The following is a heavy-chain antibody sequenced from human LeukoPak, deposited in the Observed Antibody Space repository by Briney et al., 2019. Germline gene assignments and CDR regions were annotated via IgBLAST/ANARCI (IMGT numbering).Heavy chain of an antibody. CDR3: ARDSEMPGYSSGWFRN. CDR2: ISGSGGST. Sequence: GGSLGLSCAASGFTFSSYAMSWVRQAPGKGLEWVSVISGSGGSTYYADSVKGRFTISRDNSKNSLYLQMNSLRAEDTAVYYCARDSEMPGYSSGWFRNWGQGTLVTVSS. CDR1: GFTFSSYA. J-gene: IGHJ4*02. V-gene: IGHV3-23*01. D-gene: IGHD6-19*01.